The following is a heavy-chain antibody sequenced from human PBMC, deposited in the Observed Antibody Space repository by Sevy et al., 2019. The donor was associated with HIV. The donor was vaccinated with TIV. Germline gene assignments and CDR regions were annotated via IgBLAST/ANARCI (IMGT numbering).Heavy chain of an antibody. Sequence: GGSLRLSCAASGVTFSSYAMSWVRQAPGKGLEWVSAISGSGGSTYDADSVKGRFTISRDNSKNTLYLQMNSLRAEDTAVYYCAKGMVDYYYMDVWGKGTTVTVSS. V-gene: IGHV3-23*01. CDR1: GVTFSSYA. CDR2: ISGSGGST. D-gene: IGHD2-8*01. CDR3: AKGMVDYYYMDV. J-gene: IGHJ6*03.